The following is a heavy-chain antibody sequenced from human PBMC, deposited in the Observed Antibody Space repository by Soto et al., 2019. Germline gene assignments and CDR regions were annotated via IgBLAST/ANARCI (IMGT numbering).Heavy chain of an antibody. Sequence: PSETLSLTCAVSGGSISSGVYSCNWIRQPPGKGLEWIGYIYHSGSTYYNPSLKSRVTISVDRSKNQFSLKLSSVTAADTAVYYCARGVTTVTTFDYWGQGTLVTVSS. J-gene: IGHJ4*02. V-gene: IGHV4-30-2*01. D-gene: IGHD4-17*01. CDR1: GGSISSGVYS. CDR2: IYHSGST. CDR3: ARGVTTVTTFDY.